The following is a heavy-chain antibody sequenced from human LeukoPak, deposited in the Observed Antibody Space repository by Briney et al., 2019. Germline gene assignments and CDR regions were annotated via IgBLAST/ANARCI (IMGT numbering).Heavy chain of an antibody. CDR3: AKIMTMVRGAGFDY. V-gene: IGHV3-30*18. CDR2: ISYDGSNK. D-gene: IGHD3-10*01. J-gene: IGHJ4*02. Sequence: GGSLRLSCAASGFTFSSYAMHWVRQAPGKGLEWVAVISYDGSNKYYADSVKGRFTISRDNSKNTLYLQMNSLRAEDTAVYYCAKIMTMVRGAGFDYWGQGTLVTVSS. CDR1: GFTFSSYA.